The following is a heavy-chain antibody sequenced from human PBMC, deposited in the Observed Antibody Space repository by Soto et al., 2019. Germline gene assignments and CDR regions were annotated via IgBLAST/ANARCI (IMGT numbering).Heavy chain of an antibody. Sequence: PGESLKISCKGSGYSFTSYWIGWVRQMPGKGLEWMGIIYPGDSDTRYSPSFQGQVTISADKPISTAYLQWSSLKASDTAMYYCARQKDFYYDSSGYGAFDIWGHGTMVTSSS. V-gene: IGHV5-51*01. CDR3: ARQKDFYYDSSGYGAFDI. D-gene: IGHD3-22*01. J-gene: IGHJ3*02. CDR2: IYPGDSDT. CDR1: GYSFTSYW.